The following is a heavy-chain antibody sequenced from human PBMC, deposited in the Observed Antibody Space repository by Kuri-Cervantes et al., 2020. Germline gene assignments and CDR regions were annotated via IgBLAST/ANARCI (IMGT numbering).Heavy chain of an antibody. CDR1: GFSLSTGGVG. J-gene: IGHJ4*02. CDR2: IYWDDDK. CDR3: AHSSPYCGGDCYPSFDY. V-gene: IGHV2-5*02. Sequence: SGPTLVKPTQTLTLTCTVSGFSLSTGGVGVGWIRQPPGKALEWLALIYWDDDKRYSPSLKNRLTITKDTSKNQVVLTMTNMDPVDTATYYCAHSSPYCGGDCYPSFDYWGQGTLVTVSS. D-gene: IGHD2-21*02.